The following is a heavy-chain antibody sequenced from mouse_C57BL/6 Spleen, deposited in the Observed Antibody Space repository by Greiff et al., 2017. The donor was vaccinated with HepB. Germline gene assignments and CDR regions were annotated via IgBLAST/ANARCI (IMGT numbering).Heavy chain of an antibody. CDR2: ISSGGSYT. CDR1: GFTFSSYG. D-gene: IGHD1-1*01. V-gene: IGHV5-6*01. J-gene: IGHJ2*01. CDR3: ARGDTVVARVDY. Sequence: EVQLVESGGDLVKPGGSLKLSCAASGFTFSSYGMSWVRQTPDKRLEWVATISSGGSYTYYPDSVKGRFTISRDNAKNTLYLQMSSLKSEDTAMYYCARGDTVVARVDYWGQGTTLTVSS.